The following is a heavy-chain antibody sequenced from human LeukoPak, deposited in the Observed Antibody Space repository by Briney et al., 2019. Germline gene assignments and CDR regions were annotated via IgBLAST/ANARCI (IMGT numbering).Heavy chain of an antibody. V-gene: IGHV4-59*01. CDR1: GGSISSYY. CDR3: ARFGVGYFDY. Sequence: PSETLSLTCTVSGGSISSYYWSWIRQPPGKGLEWIGYIYYSGSTNYNPSLKSRVTTSVDTSKNQFSLKLSSVTAADTAVYYCARFGVGYFDYWGQGTLVTVSS. CDR2: IYYSGST. J-gene: IGHJ4*02. D-gene: IGHD3-3*01.